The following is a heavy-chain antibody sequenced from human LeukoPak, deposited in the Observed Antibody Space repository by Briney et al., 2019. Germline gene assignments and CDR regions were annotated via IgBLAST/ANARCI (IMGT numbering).Heavy chain of an antibody. CDR3: ARHSPRFLGYLDY. V-gene: IGHV4-59*08. D-gene: IGHD3-3*01. CDR1: GGSISSDY. Sequence: SETLSLTCTVSGGSISSDYWSWIRQPPGKGLEWIGYCHYSGSTNSNPSLSGRVTFSVDRPKNQFSLKLTSVTAADTAVYYCARHSPRFLGYLDYWGQGTLVAVSS. CDR2: CHYSGST. J-gene: IGHJ4*02.